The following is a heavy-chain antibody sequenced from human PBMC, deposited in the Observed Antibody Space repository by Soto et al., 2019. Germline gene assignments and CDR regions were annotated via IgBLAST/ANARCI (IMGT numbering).Heavy chain of an antibody. D-gene: IGHD6-19*01. Sequence: RLSSAASGVKFSSYAMRWDRQAPGKGLEWVSAISGSGGSTYYADSAKGRFTISRDNSKNTLYLQMNSLRAEDTAVYYCANLPGYSSGWYLSRGVYFDYWGQGTLVTVSS. CDR3: ANLPGYSSGWYLSRGVYFDY. CDR2: ISGSGGST. V-gene: IGHV3-23*01. CDR1: GVKFSSYA. J-gene: IGHJ4*02.